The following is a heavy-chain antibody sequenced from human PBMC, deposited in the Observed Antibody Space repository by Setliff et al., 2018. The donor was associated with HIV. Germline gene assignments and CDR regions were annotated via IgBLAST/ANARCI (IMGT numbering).Heavy chain of an antibody. J-gene: IGHJ4*02. Sequence: ASVKVSCKASGYTFTSYGISWVRQAPGQGLEWMGWISAYNGNTIYAQKLQGRVTMTTDTSTSTAYMELRSLRSDDTAVYYCARDGDAYDYGDYESVGSMYYFDYWGQGTLVTVSS. CDR1: GYTFTSYG. CDR2: ISAYNGNT. CDR3: ARDGDAYDYGDYESVGSMYYFDY. V-gene: IGHV1-18*01. D-gene: IGHD4-17*01.